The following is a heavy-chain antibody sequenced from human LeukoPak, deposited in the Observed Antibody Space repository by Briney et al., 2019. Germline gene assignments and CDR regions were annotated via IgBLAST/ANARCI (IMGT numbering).Heavy chain of an antibody. CDR2: IYYSGST. CDR1: GGSISSYY. Sequence: SETLSLTCTVSGGSISSYYWSWIRQPPGKGLEWIGYIYYSGSTNYNPSLKSRVTISVDTSKNQFSLKLSSVTAADTAVYYCARVDSGWSTYTWFDPWGQGTLVTVSS. J-gene: IGHJ5*02. D-gene: IGHD6-19*01. CDR3: ARVDSGWSTYTWFDP. V-gene: IGHV4-59*01.